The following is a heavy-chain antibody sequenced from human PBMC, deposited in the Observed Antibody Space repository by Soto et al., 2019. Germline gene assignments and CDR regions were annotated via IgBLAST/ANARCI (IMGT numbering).Heavy chain of an antibody. Sequence: GGSLRLSCAASGFTFSSYGMHWVRQAPGKGLEWVAVIWYDGSNKYYADSVKGRFTISRDNSKNTLYLQMNSLRAEDTAVYYCARDRDIVATYYYYGMDVWGQGTTVTVSS. CDR1: GFTFSSYG. CDR3: ARDRDIVATYYYYGMDV. V-gene: IGHV3-33*01. J-gene: IGHJ6*02. CDR2: IWYDGSNK. D-gene: IGHD5-12*01.